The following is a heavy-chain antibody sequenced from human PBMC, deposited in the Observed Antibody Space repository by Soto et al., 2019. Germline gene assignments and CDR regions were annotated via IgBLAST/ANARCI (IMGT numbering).Heavy chain of an antibody. V-gene: IGHV4-59*01. CDR2: VYNSGST. D-gene: IGHD2-21*01. Sequence: SETLSLTCAVYGGSFSGYYWSWIRQPPGKALGWIGYVYNSGSTNYNPSLKSRVTISVDTSKNQFSLKVNSVTAADTAVYYCARRAVVAVTGSLDNWLDPWGQGILVTVSS. J-gene: IGHJ5*02. CDR1: GGSFSGYY. CDR3: ARRAVVAVTGSLDNWLDP.